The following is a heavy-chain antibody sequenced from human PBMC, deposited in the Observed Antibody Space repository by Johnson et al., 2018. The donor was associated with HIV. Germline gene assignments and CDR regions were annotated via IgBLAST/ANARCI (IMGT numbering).Heavy chain of an antibody. CDR1: GFTFSNSG. CDR2: ISYDGSNK. J-gene: IGHJ3*02. CDR3: ARVMYGGSSKSAAFDI. D-gene: IGHD1-26*01. V-gene: IGHV3-30*19. Sequence: QVQVVESGGGVVQPGRSLRLSCAAAGFTFSNSGMHWVRQAPGKGLEWVALISYDGSNKLYADSVKGRFSISRDNSRNTLYLQMNSLRAGDTAVYYCARVMYGGSSKSAAFDIWGQGTMVTVSS.